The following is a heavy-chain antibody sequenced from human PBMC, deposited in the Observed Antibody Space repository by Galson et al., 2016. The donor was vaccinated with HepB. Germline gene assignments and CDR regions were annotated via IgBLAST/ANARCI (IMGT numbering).Heavy chain of an antibody. CDR1: GFTVSSNY. CDR3: TTTKTGYGSSFSTPPMGYYYYGMDV. CDR2: IYSGGST. Sequence: SLRLSCAASGFTVSSNYMSWVRQAPGKGLEWVSVIYSGGSTYYADSVKGRFTIYRDNSKNTQYLQMNSLRAEDTAEYYVTTTKTGYGSSFSTPPMGYYYYGMDVWGQGTTVTVSS. J-gene: IGHJ6*02. D-gene: IGHD6-13*01. V-gene: IGHV3-53*01.